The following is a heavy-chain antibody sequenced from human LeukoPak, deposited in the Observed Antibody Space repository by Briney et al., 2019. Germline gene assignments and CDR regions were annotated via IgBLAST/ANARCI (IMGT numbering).Heavy chain of an antibody. V-gene: IGHV4-59*08. J-gene: IGHJ6*02. CDR3: ARPGRLSYGMDV. D-gene: IGHD1-26*01. Sequence: SETLSLTCTVSAGSITSHYWSWIRQPPGKGLEGIGYIYCTGSTNYNPSLKSRVTMAVDTSKNQFSLKLSSVTAADTAVYYCARPGRLSYGMDVWGQGTTVTVSS. CDR2: IYCTGST. CDR1: AGSITSHY.